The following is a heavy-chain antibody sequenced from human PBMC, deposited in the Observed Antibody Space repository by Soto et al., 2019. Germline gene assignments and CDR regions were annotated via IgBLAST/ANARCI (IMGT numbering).Heavy chain of an antibody. D-gene: IGHD2-2*02. CDR1: GFTFSSYG. J-gene: IGHJ5*02. Sequence: QVQLVESGGGVVQPGRSLRLSCAASGFTFSSYGMHWVRQAPGKGLEWVAVISYDGSNKYYADSVKGRFTISRDNSKNTLYLQMNSLRAEDTAVYYGAKPVDQLLYHNWFDPWGQGTLVTVSS. CDR2: ISYDGSNK. V-gene: IGHV3-30*18. CDR3: AKPVDQLLYHNWFDP.